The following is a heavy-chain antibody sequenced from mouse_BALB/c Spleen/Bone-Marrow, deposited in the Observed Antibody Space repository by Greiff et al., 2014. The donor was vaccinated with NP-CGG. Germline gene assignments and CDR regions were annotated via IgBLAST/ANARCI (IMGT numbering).Heavy chain of an antibody. D-gene: IGHD2-1*01. V-gene: IGHV1-87*01. CDR1: GYTFTSYW. Sequence: QVQLQQSGAELARPGASVKLSCKASGYTFTSYWMQWVKQRPGQGLQWIGAIYPGDGDTRYTQKFRGKATLTADKSSNTAYMQLSSLTSEDPAVYFCASPYGNYDAMDYWGQGTSVTVSS. J-gene: IGHJ4*01. CDR2: IYPGDGDT. CDR3: ASPYGNYDAMDY.